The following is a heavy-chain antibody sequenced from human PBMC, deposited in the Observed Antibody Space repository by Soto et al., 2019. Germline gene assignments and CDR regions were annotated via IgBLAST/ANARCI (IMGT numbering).Heavy chain of an antibody. V-gene: IGHV4-59*01. Sequence: SETLSLTCTVSGGSISSYYWSWIRQPPGKGLEWIGYIYYSGSTNYNPSLKSRVTISVDTSKNQFSLKLSSVTAADTAVYYCARRLSSSWYKWFDPWGQGTLVTVSS. CDR3: ARRLSSSWYKWFDP. J-gene: IGHJ5*02. CDR2: IYYSGST. D-gene: IGHD6-13*01. CDR1: GGSISSYY.